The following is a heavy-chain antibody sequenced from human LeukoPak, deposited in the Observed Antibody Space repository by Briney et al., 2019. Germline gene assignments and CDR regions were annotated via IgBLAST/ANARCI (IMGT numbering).Heavy chain of an antibody. CDR1: GFTFDDYA. V-gene: IGHV4-59*08. D-gene: IGHD3-16*01. CDR2: IFSSGST. J-gene: IGHJ4*02. Sequence: PGGSLRLSCAASGFTFDDYAMHWVRQPPGKGLEWIGYIFSSGSTNYNPSLKSRVTISVDTSKNQFSLNLRSVTAVDTAVYYCARQGITHGWDFDLWGQGTLVTVSS. CDR3: ARQGITHGWDFDL.